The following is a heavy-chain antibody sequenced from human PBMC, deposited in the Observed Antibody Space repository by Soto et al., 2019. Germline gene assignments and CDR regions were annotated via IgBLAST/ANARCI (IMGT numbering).Heavy chain of an antibody. V-gene: IGHV3-23*01. Sequence: GGSLRLSCAASGFTFSSYVMTWVRQSPGKGLEWVSLMSVSGASTYYADSVRGRITISRDSSKNTLYLEMNSLRAEDTAVYYSAKGSARDFWSGISGLDVWCQGTTVTVSS. CDR2: MSVSGAST. J-gene: IGHJ6*02. CDR1: GFTFSSYV. D-gene: IGHD3-3*01. CDR3: AKGSARDFWSGISGLDV.